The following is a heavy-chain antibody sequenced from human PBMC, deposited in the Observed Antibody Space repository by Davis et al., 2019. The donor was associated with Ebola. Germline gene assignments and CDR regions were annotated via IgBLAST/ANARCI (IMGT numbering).Heavy chain of an antibody. V-gene: IGHV3-66*01. CDR1: GFTVSSDN. CDR3: ARLRSDAVYGMDV. J-gene: IGHJ6*02. Sequence: GGSLRLSCAVSGFTVSSDNMSWVRQAPGTGLEWLSVIYIGGTTYYADSVKGRFTISRDNSKNTLYLQMSSLRAEDTAVYYCARLRSDAVYGMDVWGQGTTVTVSS. CDR2: IYIGGTT. D-gene: IGHD3-3*01.